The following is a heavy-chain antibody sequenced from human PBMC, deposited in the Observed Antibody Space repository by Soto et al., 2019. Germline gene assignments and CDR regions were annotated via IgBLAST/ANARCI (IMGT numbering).Heavy chain of an antibody. D-gene: IGHD3-22*01. CDR1: GYTFINYA. Sequence: ASVKVSCKASGYTFINYAIHWVRQAPGQRLEWMGWINGDTGNTKYSQNFQDRLTITRDASATTTDMELSSLRSEDTAVYYCARDNSAYDLAWWFDPWGQGTLVTVSS. J-gene: IGHJ5*02. CDR3: ARDNSAYDLAWWFDP. V-gene: IGHV1-3*01. CDR2: INGDTGNT.